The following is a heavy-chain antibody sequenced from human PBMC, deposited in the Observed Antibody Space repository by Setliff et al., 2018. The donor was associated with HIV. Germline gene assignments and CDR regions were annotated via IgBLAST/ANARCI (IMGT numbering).Heavy chain of an antibody. CDR1: GGTFSSYG. J-gene: IGHJ4*02. CDR3: ARQLSNSFDY. V-gene: IGHV1-18*01. CDR2: ISPDNANT. D-gene: IGHD1-1*01. Sequence: ASVKVSCKASGGTFSSYGISWVRQAPGQGLEWMGWISPDNANTRISQKFRGSVTMTRDRSINTAYMEFTGLTSDDTAVYYCARQLSNSFDYWGQGTLVTVSS.